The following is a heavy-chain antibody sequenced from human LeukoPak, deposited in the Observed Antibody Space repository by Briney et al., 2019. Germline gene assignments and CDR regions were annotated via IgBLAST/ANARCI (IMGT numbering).Heavy chain of an antibody. J-gene: IGHJ4*02. CDR1: GASVGIGSFY. D-gene: IGHD5-18*01. V-gene: IGHV4-61*01. CDR2: ISYSGHT. CDR3: ARTHSYGSQYYFDY. Sequence: SETLSLTCTVSGASVGIGSFYWNWVRQPPGRGLEWIGYISYSGHTNYNPSFKSRLTMSVDKSKNQFSLKLTSVTAADRAVYFCARTHSYGSQYYFDYWGQGALVTVSS.